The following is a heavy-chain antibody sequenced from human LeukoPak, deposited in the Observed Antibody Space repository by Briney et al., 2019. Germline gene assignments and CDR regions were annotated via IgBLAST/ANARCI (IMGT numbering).Heavy chain of an antibody. Sequence: WETLSLSCTVSGGAISSYYWSWIRQPPGKGLEWVGRIYTSGSTNYKPSLKSRVTMSGDTSKNQLSLKLSTVTAADTAVYYCARAIPSSSGWCPFDYWGQGTLVTVSS. V-gene: IGHV4-4*07. CDR3: ARAIPSSSGWCPFDY. CDR1: GGAISSYY. CDR2: IYTSGST. J-gene: IGHJ4*02. D-gene: IGHD6-19*01.